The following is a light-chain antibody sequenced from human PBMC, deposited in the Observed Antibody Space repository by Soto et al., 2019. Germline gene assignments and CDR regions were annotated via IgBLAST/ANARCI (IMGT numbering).Light chain of an antibody. CDR1: ESISRW. J-gene: IGKJ2*01. CDR2: GAS. Sequence: DIQMTQSPSTLSASVGDRVTITCRARESISRWLAWYQQRPWKAPKLLIYGASILGSGVPSRFSGSGSGTKCARTISSLQPEDVATYYCQQSRSYSYTFGQGTKLEIK. V-gene: IGKV1-5*01. CDR3: QQSRSYSYT.